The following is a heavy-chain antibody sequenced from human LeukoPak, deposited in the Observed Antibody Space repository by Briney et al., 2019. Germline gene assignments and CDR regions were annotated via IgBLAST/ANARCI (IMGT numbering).Heavy chain of an antibody. CDR2: IYWDDDK. Sequence: ESGPTLVKPTQTLTLACTFSGFSLSTRGVGVGWVRRPPGKALEWLALIYWDDDKRYSPSLKSRLTITKDTSKNQVVLTMTNMDPVDTATYYCAHIGRGGSGITIFGVVTSYYFDYWGQGTLVTVSS. CDR3: AHIGRGGSGITIFGVVTSYYFDY. J-gene: IGHJ4*02. V-gene: IGHV2-5*02. CDR1: GFSLSTRGVG. D-gene: IGHD3-3*01.